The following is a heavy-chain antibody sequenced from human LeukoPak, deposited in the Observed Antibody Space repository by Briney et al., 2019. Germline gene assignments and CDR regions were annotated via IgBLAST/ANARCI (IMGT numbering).Heavy chain of an antibody. CDR1: GYTFTGYY. CDR2: INPNSGGT. J-gene: IGHJ4*02. CDR3: ARDLSGYDSSTHDY. Sequence: ASVKVSCKASGYTFTGYYMHWVRQAPGQGLEWMGWINPNSGGTNYAQKFQGRVTMTRDASISTAYMELSRLRSDDTAVYYCARDLSGYDSSTHDYWGQGTLVTVSS. D-gene: IGHD5-12*01. V-gene: IGHV1-2*02.